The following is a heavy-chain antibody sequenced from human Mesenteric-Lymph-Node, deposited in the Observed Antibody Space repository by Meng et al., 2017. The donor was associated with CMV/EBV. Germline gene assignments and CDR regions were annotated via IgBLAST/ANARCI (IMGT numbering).Heavy chain of an antibody. Sequence: GESLKISCAASGFSFRDYGMNWVRQAPGKGPEWLAYIQYDGSNKYYIDSVKGRFTISRDNSKNTLSLQMNNLRPEDTAVYYCARDNLPYYFDYWGQGTLVTVSS. CDR1: GFSFRDYG. V-gene: IGHV3-30*02. D-gene: IGHD1-14*01. J-gene: IGHJ4*02. CDR3: ARDNLPYYFDY. CDR2: IQYDGSNK.